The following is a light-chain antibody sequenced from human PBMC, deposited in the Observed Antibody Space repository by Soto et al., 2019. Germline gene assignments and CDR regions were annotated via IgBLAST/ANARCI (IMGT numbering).Light chain of an antibody. CDR3: LLYYGGAHLV. J-gene: IGLJ3*02. V-gene: IGLV7-43*01. CDR2: TTN. Sequence: QTVVTQEPSLTVSPGGTVTLTCASSTGAVTSGNYPSWFQQKPGQTPRTLIYTTNNRHSWTPARFSGSLLGGKAALALSGVQPEDEAEYYCLLYYGGAHLVFGGGTQLTVL. CDR1: TGAVTSGNY.